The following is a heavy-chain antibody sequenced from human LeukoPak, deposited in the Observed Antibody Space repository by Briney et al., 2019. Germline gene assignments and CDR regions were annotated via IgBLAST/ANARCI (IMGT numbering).Heavy chain of an antibody. V-gene: IGHV1-18*04. D-gene: IGHD6-13*01. J-gene: IGHJ4*02. CDR3: ARVTAAGREEYNFDY. CDR2: ISAYNGNT. CDR1: GYTFTSYG. Sequence: ASVKVSCKASGYTFTSYGISWVRQAPGQGLEWMGWISAYNGNTNYAQKLQGRVTMTTDTSTSTAYMELRSLRSDDTAVYYCARVTAAGREEYNFDYWGQGTLVTVSS.